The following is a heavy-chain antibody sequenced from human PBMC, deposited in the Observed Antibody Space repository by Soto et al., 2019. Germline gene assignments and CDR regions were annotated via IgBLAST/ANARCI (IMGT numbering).Heavy chain of an antibody. CDR1: GGSISSYY. Sequence: SETLSLTCTVSGGSISSYYWSWIRQPPGKGLEWIGYIYYSGSTNYNPSLKSRVTISVDTSKNQFSLKLSSVTAADTAVYYCARGLIFEKYSSGVPSWFDPWGQGTLVTVSS. CDR3: ARGLIFEKYSSGVPSWFDP. J-gene: IGHJ5*02. D-gene: IGHD6-19*01. V-gene: IGHV4-59*01. CDR2: IYYSGST.